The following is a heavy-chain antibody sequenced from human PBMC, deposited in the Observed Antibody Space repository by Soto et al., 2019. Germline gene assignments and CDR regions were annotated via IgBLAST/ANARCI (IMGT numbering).Heavy chain of an antibody. CDR1: GFTLNTYG. Sequence: GGSLRLSCAASGFTLNTYGMYWVRQAPGKGLEWVAVSWYDGTNKDYADSVKGRFTISRDNSRNTLYLQMNSLRAEDTAVYYCARAYPLSSPYFYYYIDVWGQGTKVTVYS. D-gene: IGHD3-16*02. V-gene: IGHV3-33*07. CDR2: SWYDGTNK. J-gene: IGHJ6*03. CDR3: ARAYPLSSPYFYYYIDV.